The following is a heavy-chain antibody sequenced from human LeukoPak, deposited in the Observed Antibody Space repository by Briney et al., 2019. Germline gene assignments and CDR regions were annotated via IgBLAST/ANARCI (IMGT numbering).Heavy chain of an antibody. V-gene: IGHV3-7*03. CDR2: VNRDGSET. CDR3: ARNNGMDV. Sequence: SGGSLRLSCAASGFALSSHWMTWVRQVPGRGPEWVANVNRDGSETYYLDSVKGRFTTSKDNAKNSLYLQMNSLRAEDTALYHCARNNGMDVWGQGTTVIVSS. CDR1: GFALSSHW. J-gene: IGHJ6*02.